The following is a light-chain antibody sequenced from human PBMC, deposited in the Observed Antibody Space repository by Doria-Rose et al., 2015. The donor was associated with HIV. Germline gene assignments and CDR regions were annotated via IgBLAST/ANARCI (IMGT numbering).Light chain of an antibody. CDR1: QNINRF. CDR3: QQSFSTPRT. J-gene: IGKJ1*01. V-gene: IGKV1-39*01. CDR2: AAS. Sequence: DIRMTQSPSSLSASVGDRVTITCRASQNINRFLNWYQQKPGKVPKVLIYAASSLQSWVPSRFSGSGSGTDFTLTISSLQPEDFATYYCQQSFSTPRTFGQGTKVEIK.